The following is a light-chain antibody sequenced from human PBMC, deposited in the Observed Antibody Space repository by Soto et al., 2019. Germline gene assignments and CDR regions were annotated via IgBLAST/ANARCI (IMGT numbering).Light chain of an antibody. CDR2: WAS. Sequence: DIVMTQSPDSLPVSLGERATINCESSQSVLYSSNNKNYLAWYQQKPGQPPKLLIYWASTRESGVPDRFSGSGSGTDFTLTINSLLAEDVAVYYCQQYYSTPPTFGQGTKLEIK. CDR3: QQYYSTPPT. CDR1: QSVLYSSNNKNY. J-gene: IGKJ2*01. V-gene: IGKV4-1*01.